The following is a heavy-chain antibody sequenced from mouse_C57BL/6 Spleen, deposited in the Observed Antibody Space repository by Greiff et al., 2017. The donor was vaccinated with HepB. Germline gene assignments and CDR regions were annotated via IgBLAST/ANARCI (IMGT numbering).Heavy chain of an antibody. CDR1: GFTFSNYW. V-gene: IGHV6-3*01. CDR3: TLQAWFAY. J-gene: IGHJ3*01. CDR2: IRLKSDNYAT. Sequence: EVQLVESGGGLVQPGGSMKLSCVASGFTFSNYWMNWVRQSPEKGLEWVAQIRLKSDNYATHYAESVKGRFTISRDDSKSSVYLQMNNLRAEDTGIYYCTLQAWFAYWGQGTLVTVSA.